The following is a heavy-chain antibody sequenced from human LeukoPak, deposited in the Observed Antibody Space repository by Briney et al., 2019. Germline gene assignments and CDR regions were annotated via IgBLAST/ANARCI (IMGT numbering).Heavy chain of an antibody. CDR1: GYTFTSYG. CDR3: ARVGCSSTSCHLPPYYYGMDV. V-gene: IGHV1-3*01. CDR2: INAGNGNT. Sequence: ASVKVSCKASGYTFTSYGISWVRQAPGQGLEWMGWINAGNGNTKYSQKFQGRVTITRDTSASTAYMELSSLRSEDTAVYYCARVGCSSTSCHLPPYYYGMDVWGQGTTVTVSS. J-gene: IGHJ6*02. D-gene: IGHD2-2*01.